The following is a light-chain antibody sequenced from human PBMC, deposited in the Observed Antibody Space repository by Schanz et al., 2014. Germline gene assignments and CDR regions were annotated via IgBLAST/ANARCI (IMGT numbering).Light chain of an antibody. CDR2: YAS. V-gene: IGKV3-20*01. CDR1: QSLRCNS. Sequence: IAFRQSQGTRTMSLGGKDTISCRASQSLRCNSSAWYQLKPDQAPRLLIHYASASATGTPDRFSGSGSGSDFTLTISRLDSEDFAVYFCQQYGESPRTFGQGTKVEIK. J-gene: IGKJ1*01. CDR3: QQYGESPRT.